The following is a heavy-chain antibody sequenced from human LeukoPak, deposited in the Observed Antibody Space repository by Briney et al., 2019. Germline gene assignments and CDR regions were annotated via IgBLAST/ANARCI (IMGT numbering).Heavy chain of an antibody. Sequence: GASVKVSCKASGYTFTSYAMHWVRQAPEQRLEWMGWINAGNGNTKYSQKLQGRVTMTTDTSTSTAYMELRSLRSDDTAVYYCARSGAYGDYVDEYFQHWGQGTLVTVSS. CDR3: ARSGAYGDYVDEYFQH. J-gene: IGHJ1*01. CDR2: INAGNGNT. CDR1: GYTFTSYA. D-gene: IGHD4-17*01. V-gene: IGHV1-3*01.